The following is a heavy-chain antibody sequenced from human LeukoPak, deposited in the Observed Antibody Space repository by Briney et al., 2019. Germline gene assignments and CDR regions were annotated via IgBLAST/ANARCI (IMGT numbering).Heavy chain of an antibody. J-gene: IGHJ4*02. D-gene: IGHD3-22*01. CDR3: ARDFLDSSGAHYDY. Sequence: GGSLRLSCAASGFTFSNYWMSWVGQAPGKGVEWVANIKGEIEKRYLSSVNAPFTLSTDNAKNSLYLPMNSLRVEDTAMFYCARDFLDSSGAHYDYWGQGTLVTVSS. CDR2: IKGEIEK. CDR1: GFTFSNYW. V-gene: IGHV3-7*01.